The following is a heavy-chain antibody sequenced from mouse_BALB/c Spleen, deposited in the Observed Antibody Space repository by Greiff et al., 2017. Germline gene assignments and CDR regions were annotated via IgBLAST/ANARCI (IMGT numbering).Heavy chain of an antibody. Sequence: EVKLVESGPGLVKPSQSLSLTCSVTGYSITSGYYWNWIRQFPGNKLEWMGYISYDGSNNYNPSLKNRISITRDTSKNQFFLKLNSVTTEDTATYYCAREAYYRYDWYFDVWGAGTTVTVSS. V-gene: IGHV3-6*02. CDR3: AREAYYRYDWYFDV. D-gene: IGHD2-14*01. CDR2: ISYDGSN. CDR1: GYSITSGYY. J-gene: IGHJ1*01.